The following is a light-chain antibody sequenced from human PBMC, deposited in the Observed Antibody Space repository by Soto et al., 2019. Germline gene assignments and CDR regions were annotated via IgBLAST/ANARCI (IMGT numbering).Light chain of an antibody. V-gene: IGLV2-14*01. J-gene: IGLJ3*02. CDR3: SSYTSTNTLL. Sequence: QSALTQPASVSGSPGQSITISCTGTSSDVGGYNYVSWYQQHPGEAPRLMIYEVINRPSGLSNRFSGSKSGNTASLTISGLQAEDEADYYCSSYTSTNTLLFGGGTQLTVL. CDR2: EVI. CDR1: SSDVGGYNY.